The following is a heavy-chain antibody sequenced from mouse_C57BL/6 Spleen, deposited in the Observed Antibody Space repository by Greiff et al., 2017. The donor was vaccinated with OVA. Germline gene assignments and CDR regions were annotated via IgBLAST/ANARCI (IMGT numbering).Heavy chain of an antibody. D-gene: IGHD2-4*01. J-gene: IGHJ3*01. V-gene: IGHV1-62-2*01. CDR2: FYPGSGSI. Sequence: VQRVESGAELVKPGASVKLSCKASGYTFTEYTIHWVQQRSGQGLEWIGWFYPGSGSIKYTEKFKDKATLTADKSSSTVYMELSRLTSEDSAVYFCARHELGLPAWFAYWGQGTLVTVSA. CDR1: GYTFTEYT. CDR3: ARHELGLPAWFAY.